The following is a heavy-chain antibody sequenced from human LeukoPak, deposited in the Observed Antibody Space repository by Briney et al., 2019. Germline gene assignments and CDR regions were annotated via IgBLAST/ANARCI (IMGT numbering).Heavy chain of an antibody. CDR2: INWNGGST. V-gene: IGHV3-20*04. J-gene: IGHJ4*02. D-gene: IGHD3-22*01. CDR3: AKEQRDYYDSSGPLDY. Sequence: PGGSLRLSCAASGLTFDDYGMSWVRQAPGKGLEWVSGINWNGGSTGYADSVKGRFTISRDNSKNSLYLQMNSLRTEDTALYYCAKEQRDYYDSSGPLDYWGQGTLVTVSS. CDR1: GLTFDDYG.